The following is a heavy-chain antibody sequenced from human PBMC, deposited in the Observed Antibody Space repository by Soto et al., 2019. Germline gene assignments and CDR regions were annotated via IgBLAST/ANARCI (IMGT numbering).Heavy chain of an antibody. CDR3: ATRDPGHY. CDR1: GYTFTTYY. Sequence: QVQLVQSGAEVKKPGASVKVSCKASGYTFTTYYMHWVRQAPGQGLEWRGILSPDGGRTSYGQKFQGRVTMARDTSTSTVYMELSSLRSEDTAVYYCATRDPGHYWGQGTLVTVSS. CDR2: LSPDGGRT. J-gene: IGHJ4*02. V-gene: IGHV1-46*01.